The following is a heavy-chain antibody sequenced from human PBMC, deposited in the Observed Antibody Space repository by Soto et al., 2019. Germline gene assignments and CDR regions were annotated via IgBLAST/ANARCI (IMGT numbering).Heavy chain of an antibody. J-gene: IGHJ4*02. Sequence: VASVKVSCKASGYNFNGYYMHWVRQAPGQGLEWMGWINPNSGGTNYAQKFQGRVTMTGDTSISTAYMELSRLTSDDTAVYYCARAHGDYGNDCWRQGTLVTVSS. CDR1: GYNFNGYY. D-gene: IGHD4-17*01. V-gene: IGHV1-2*02. CDR3: ARAHGDYGNDC. CDR2: INPNSGGT.